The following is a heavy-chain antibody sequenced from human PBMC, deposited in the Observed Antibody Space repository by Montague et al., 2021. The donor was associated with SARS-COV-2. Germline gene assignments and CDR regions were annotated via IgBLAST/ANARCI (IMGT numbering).Heavy chain of an antibody. D-gene: IGHD3-10*01. CDR2: INHNEST. J-gene: IGHJ4*02. V-gene: IGHV4-34*01. CDR1: GGSFSGYY. Sequence: SETLSLTCAVYGGSFSGYYWNWIRQPPGKGLDWIGEINHNESTNYNPYLKSRITMSVDTYKNKISLNLSSVTAAATAVYYCARGARQGYGFRLGSFDYWGQGTLVTVSS. CDR3: ARGARQGYGFRLGSFDY.